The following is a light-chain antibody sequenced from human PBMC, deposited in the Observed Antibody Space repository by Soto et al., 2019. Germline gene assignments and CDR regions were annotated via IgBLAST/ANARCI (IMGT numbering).Light chain of an antibody. CDR1: QIVSSTY. V-gene: IGKV3-20*01. CDR3: QQYGSSGT. J-gene: IGKJ1*01. Sequence: ELVLTQSPGTLSLSPGERATLPCRASQIVSSTYLAWFQQKPGQAPRLLIYGASTRATGIPDRVSGSGSGTDFTLTIRGLEPEDFALYYCQQYGSSGTFGQGTKVDIK. CDR2: GAS.